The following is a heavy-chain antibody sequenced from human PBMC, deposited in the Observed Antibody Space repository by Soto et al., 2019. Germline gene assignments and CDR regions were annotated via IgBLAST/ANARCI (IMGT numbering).Heavy chain of an antibody. CDR2: IKQDGSEK. J-gene: IGHJ6*02. CDR3: ARTYLQTTVTIKYYYGMDV. D-gene: IGHD4-4*01. V-gene: IGHV3-7*01. Sequence: GSLRLSCAASGFTFSSYWMSWVRQAPGKGLEWVANIKQDGSEKYYVDSVKGRFTISRDNAKNSLYLQMNSLRAEDTAVYYCARTYLQTTVTIKYYYGMDVWGQGTTVTVSS. CDR1: GFTFSSYW.